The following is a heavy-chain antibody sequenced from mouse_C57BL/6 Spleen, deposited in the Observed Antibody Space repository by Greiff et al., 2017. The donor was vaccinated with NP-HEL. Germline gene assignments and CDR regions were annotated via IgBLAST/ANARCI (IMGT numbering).Heavy chain of an antibody. CDR1: GYAFSSYW. CDR2: IYPGDGDT. D-gene: IGHD1-1*01. J-gene: IGHJ3*01. Sequence: VKLMESGAELVKPGASVKISCKASGYAFSSYWMNWVKQRPGKGLEWIGQIYPGDGDTNYNGKFKGKATLTADKSSSTAYMQLSSLTSEDSAVYFCARRELRAWFAYWGQGTLVTVSA. CDR3: ARRELRAWFAY. V-gene: IGHV1-80*01.